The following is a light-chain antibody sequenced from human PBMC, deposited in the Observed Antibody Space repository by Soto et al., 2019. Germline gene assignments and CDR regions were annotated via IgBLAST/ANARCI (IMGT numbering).Light chain of an antibody. J-gene: IGKJ5*01. V-gene: IGKV3-15*01. Sequence: EIVMTQSPAALSVSPLARAIIFCMASQSIIDSLAWYQQKPGQAPRLLIYSASRGATGVPARFSGSGSGTEFTLTISSLQSEDFAVYYCQQYNNWPITFGQGTRLEIK. CDR1: QSIIDS. CDR2: SAS. CDR3: QQYNNWPIT.